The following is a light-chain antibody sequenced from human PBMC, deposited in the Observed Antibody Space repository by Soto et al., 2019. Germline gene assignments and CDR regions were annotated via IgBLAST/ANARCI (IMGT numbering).Light chain of an antibody. V-gene: IGLV1-47*01. CDR3: AAWGDSLSGVV. J-gene: IGLJ2*01. Sequence: QSVLTQPPSASGTPGQRVTISCSGSSSNIGSNYVYWYQQLPGTAPKLLIYRNNQRPSGVPDRFSGSKSGASASLAISGLRSEDEADYYCAAWGDSLSGVVFGGGTKVTVL. CDR2: RNN. CDR1: SSNIGSNY.